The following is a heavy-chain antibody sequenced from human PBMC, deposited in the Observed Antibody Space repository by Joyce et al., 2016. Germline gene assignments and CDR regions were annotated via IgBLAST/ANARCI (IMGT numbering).Heavy chain of an antibody. V-gene: IGHV2-5*02. CDR3: ARTPAPDRYYGMDV. CDR2: IYWDDDR. CDR1: GFSLSTSGVG. J-gene: IGHJ6*02. Sequence: QVTLKQSGPTLVKPTQTLTLTCTFSGFSLSTSGVGVGWIRQPPGKALEWLALIYWDDDRHYSPSLKSRLTITKDTSKDQVDLTMTNMDPEDTATYYCARTPAPDRYYGMDVWGQGTTVTVSS. D-gene: IGHD3-9*01.